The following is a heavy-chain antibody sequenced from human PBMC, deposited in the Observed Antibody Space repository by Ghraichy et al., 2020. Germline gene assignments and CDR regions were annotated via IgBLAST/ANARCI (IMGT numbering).Heavy chain of an antibody. D-gene: IGHD3-16*02. CDR3: ARRRSTRYHDAFDI. V-gene: IGHV3-48*02. CDR1: GFTFSSYS. J-gene: IGHJ3*02. CDR2: ISSSSSTI. Sequence: GGSLKLSCAASGFTFSSYSMNWVRQAPGKGLEWVSYISSSSSTIYYADSVKGRFTISRDNAKNSLYLQMNSLRDEDTAVYYCARRRSTRYHDAFDIWGQGTMVTVSS.